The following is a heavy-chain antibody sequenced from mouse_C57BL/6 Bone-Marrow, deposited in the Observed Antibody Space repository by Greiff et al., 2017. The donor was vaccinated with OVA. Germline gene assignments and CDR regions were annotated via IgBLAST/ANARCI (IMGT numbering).Heavy chain of an antibody. Sequence: EVQLVESGPGLVKPSQSLSLTCSVTGYSITSGYYWNWIRQFPGNKLEWMGYISYDGSNNYNPSLKNRISITRDTSKNQFFLKLNSVTTEDTATYYCARGGLPFAYWGQGTLVTVSA. D-gene: IGHD3-3*01. J-gene: IGHJ3*01. CDR1: GYSITSGYY. CDR2: ISYDGSN. CDR3: ARGGLPFAY. V-gene: IGHV3-6*01.